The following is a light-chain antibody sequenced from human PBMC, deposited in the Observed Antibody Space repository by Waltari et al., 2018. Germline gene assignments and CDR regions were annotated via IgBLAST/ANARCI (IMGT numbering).Light chain of an antibody. V-gene: IGKV3-11*01. CDR3: QQRYNWLAFT. Sequence: EIVLTQSPAPLSLSPGERATLSCRASQNISSFLAWYQQKHGQSPRLLIYDAANRATGIPDRFSGSGSGTDFTLTISSLEPEDFAVYFCQQRYNWLAFTFGGGTTVEIK. CDR2: DAA. J-gene: IGKJ4*01. CDR1: QNISSF.